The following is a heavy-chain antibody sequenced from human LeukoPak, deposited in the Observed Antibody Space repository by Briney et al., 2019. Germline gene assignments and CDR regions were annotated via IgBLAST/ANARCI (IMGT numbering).Heavy chain of an antibody. J-gene: IGHJ6*02. Sequence: ASVKVSCTASGYTFTSYGISWVRQAPGQGLEWMGWISAYNGNTNYAQKLQGRVTMTTDTSTSTAYMELRSLRSDDTAVYYRARDPGSSSWYAYYYYGMDVWGQGTTVTVSS. CDR2: ISAYNGNT. D-gene: IGHD6-13*01. CDR3: ARDPGSSSWYAYYYYGMDV. V-gene: IGHV1-18*01. CDR1: GYTFTSYG.